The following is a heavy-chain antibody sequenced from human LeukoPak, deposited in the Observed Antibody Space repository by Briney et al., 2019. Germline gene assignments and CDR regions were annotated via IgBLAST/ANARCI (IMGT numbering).Heavy chain of an antibody. J-gene: IGHJ4*02. CDR3: ARDRSLDY. CDR1: GGSISSYY. V-gene: IGHV4-59*01. CDR2: IYYSGST. Sequence: SETLSLTCSVSGGSISSYYWSWIRQPPGKGLEWIGYIYYSGSTNYNPSLKSRVTISVDTSKNQFSLKLSSVTAADTAVYYCARDRSLDYWGQGTLVTVSS.